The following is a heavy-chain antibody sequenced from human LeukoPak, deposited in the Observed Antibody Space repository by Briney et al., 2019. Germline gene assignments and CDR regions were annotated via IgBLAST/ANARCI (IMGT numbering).Heavy chain of an antibody. CDR3: ASYDVLTGYHSPFDY. D-gene: IGHD3-9*01. V-gene: IGHV3-30*03. CDR2: ISFDGKNI. Sequence: TGGSLRLSCAASGFTFNSYGMHWVRQAPGKGLEWVALISFDGKNIYYADSVKGRFTISRDNSQNTLYLQMNSLRAEDTAVYYCASYDVLTGYHSPFDYWGQGTLVTVSS. CDR1: GFTFNSYG. J-gene: IGHJ4*02.